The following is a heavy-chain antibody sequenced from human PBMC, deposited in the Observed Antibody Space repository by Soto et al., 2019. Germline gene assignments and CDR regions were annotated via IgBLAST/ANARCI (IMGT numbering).Heavy chain of an antibody. Sequence: QITLKESGPTLVKPTQTLTLTCTFSGFSLNTSAVGVGWIRQPPGKALEWLALVYWDDDKLYSPSLKSRLTITKDTSKNQVVLTMTNMDPEDTATYFCSHVLGYCSSVTCYHSVDYMDVWGKGTTVTVSS. CDR3: SHVLGYCSSVTCYHSVDYMDV. J-gene: IGHJ6*03. CDR1: GFSLNTSAVG. D-gene: IGHD2-15*01. CDR2: VYWDDDK. V-gene: IGHV2-5*02.